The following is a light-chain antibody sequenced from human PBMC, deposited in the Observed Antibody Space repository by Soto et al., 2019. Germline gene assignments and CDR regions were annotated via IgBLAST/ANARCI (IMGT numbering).Light chain of an antibody. V-gene: IGKV3-20*01. J-gene: IGKJ2*01. CDR1: QSVDRSY. CDR3: QQYGFSSYT. Sequence: IVLTQSPATLSLSPGDGATLSCRASQSVDRSYLAWFQQKPGQAPRLLIHGASTWATGIPGRFSGSGSGTDFTLTISRLEPEDFAVYFCQQYGFSSYTFGQGTKLEIK. CDR2: GAS.